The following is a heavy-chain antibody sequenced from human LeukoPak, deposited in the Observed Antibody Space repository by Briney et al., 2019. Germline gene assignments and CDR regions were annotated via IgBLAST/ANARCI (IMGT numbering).Heavy chain of an antibody. CDR1: EFTLTTFA. D-gene: IGHD3-22*01. V-gene: IGHV3-23*01. CDR3: ARGYYDSSGYIHY. Sequence: GGSLRLSCAASEFTLTTFAVNWVRQAPGKGLEWVSSISGRGDATDYADSVKGRFTISRDSSKNTVSLQMDSLRAEDTAVYYCARGYYDSSGYIHYWGQGTLVTVSS. J-gene: IGHJ4*02. CDR2: ISGRGDAT.